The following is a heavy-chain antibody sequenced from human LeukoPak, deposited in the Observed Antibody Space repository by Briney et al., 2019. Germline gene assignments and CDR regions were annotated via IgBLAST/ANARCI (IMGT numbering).Heavy chain of an antibody. CDR3: ARHPSQGGFLEWFPTPTFGWFDP. J-gene: IGHJ5*02. Sequence: GESLKISCKGSGYSFTSYWIGWVRQMPGKGLEWMGIIYPGDSDTRYSPSFQGQVTISADKSISTAYLQWSSLKASDTAMYYCARHPSQGGFLEWFPTPTFGWFDPWGQGTLVTVSS. V-gene: IGHV5-51*01. CDR1: GYSFTSYW. CDR2: IYPGDSDT. D-gene: IGHD3-3*01.